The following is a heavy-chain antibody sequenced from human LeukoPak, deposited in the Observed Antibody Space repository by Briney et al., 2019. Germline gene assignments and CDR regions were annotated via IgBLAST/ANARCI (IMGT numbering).Heavy chain of an antibody. V-gene: IGHV4-59*08. CDR1: GGSLSNYY. D-gene: IGHD2-15*01. CDR3: VRYCSGGSCFDY. CDR2: IFYSGST. J-gene: IGHJ4*02. Sequence: PSETLSLTCTVSGGSLSNYYWSWIRQPPGKGLEWIGYIFYSGSTNYNPSLKSRLTISLGTSKNQFSLKLTSVTAADTAMYYCVRYCSGGSCFDYWGQGTLVTVSS.